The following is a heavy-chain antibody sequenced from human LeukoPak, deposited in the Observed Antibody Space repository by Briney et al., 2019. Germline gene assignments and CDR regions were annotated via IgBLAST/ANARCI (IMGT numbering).Heavy chain of an antibody. CDR2: ISDXXGTT. Sequence: XLXCXXSXXTLXNXXXSXXRQAPXKGLEWVAGISDXXGTTSYADSVKGRFTISRDNPKNTLYLQMNSLRAEDTAVYFCAKRGVVIRVILVGFHKEAYYFDSWGQGALVTVSS. V-gene: IGHV3-23*01. D-gene: IGHD3-22*01. CDR1: XXTLXNXX. J-gene: IGHJ4*02. CDR3: AKRGVVIRVILVGFHKEAYYFDS.